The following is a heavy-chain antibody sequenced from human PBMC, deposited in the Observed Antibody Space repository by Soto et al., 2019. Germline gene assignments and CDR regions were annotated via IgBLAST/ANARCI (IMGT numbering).Heavy chain of an antibody. J-gene: IGHJ4*02. CDR1: GGTFSSYA. CDR3: ARDQDSSGYYHYFDY. V-gene: IGHV1-69*01. D-gene: IGHD3-22*01. Sequence: QVQLVQSGAEVKKPGSSVKVSCKASGGTFSSYAISWVRQAPGQGLEWMGGITPIFGTANYAQKCQGRVTITADESTSTAYMELSSLRSEDTAVYYCARDQDSSGYYHYFDYWGQGTLVTVSS. CDR2: ITPIFGTA.